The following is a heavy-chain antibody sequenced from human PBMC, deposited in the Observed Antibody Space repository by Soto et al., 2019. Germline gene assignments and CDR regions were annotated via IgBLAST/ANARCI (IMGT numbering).Heavy chain of an antibody. CDR1: GDSVRNTNYY. Sequence: SAALSLTCPVSGDSVRNTNYYWSWIRQPPGKGLEWIGYIYYTGATNYNPSLKSRVNISLDTSKNQFSLQLNSVTTADTAVYSCAIMNILAGHAFDLWGQGIMV. J-gene: IGHJ3*01. CDR2: IYYTGAT. D-gene: IGHD3-9*01. V-gene: IGHV4-61*01. CDR3: AIMNILAGHAFDL.